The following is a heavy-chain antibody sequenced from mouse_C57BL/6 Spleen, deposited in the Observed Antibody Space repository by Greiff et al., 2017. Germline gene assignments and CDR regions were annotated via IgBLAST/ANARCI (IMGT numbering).Heavy chain of an antibody. CDR1: GYTFTSYW. CDR3: ARRTPTGYYFDY. CDR2: IYPSDSET. V-gene: IGHV1-61*01. Sequence: QVQLQQPGAELVRPGSSVKLSCKASGYTFTSYWMDWVKQRPGQGLEWIGNIYPSDSETHYNQKFKDKATLTVDKSSSTAYMQISSLTSEDSAVYYCARRTPTGYYFDYWGQGTTLTVSS. J-gene: IGHJ2*01. D-gene: IGHD4-1*02.